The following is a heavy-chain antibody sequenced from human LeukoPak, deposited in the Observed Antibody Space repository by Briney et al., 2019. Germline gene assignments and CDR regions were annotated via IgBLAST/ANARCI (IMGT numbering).Heavy chain of an antibody. CDR3: ARGFYGGYYYYYYMDV. CDR2: IYPGDSDT. Sequence: RGESLKISCKGSGYSFTTYWIGWVRQMPGKGLEWMGIIYPGDSDTRYSPSFQGQVTISADRSISTAYLQWSSLKASDTAMYCARGFYGGYYYYYYMDVWGKGTTVTVSS. J-gene: IGHJ6*03. V-gene: IGHV5-51*01. D-gene: IGHD4/OR15-4a*01. CDR1: GYSFTTYW.